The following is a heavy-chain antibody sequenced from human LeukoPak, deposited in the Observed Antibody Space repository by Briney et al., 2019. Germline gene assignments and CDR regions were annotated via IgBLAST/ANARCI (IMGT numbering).Heavy chain of an antibody. Sequence: SVKVSCKVSGYTLTELSMHWVRQAPGKGLEWMGGFDPEDGETIYAQKFQGRVTMTEDTSTDTAYMELRSLRSEDTAVYYCATEGLRTGSSPYYFDYWGQGTLVTVSS. J-gene: IGHJ4*02. CDR1: GYTLTELS. V-gene: IGHV1-24*01. CDR3: ATEGLRTGSSPYYFDY. D-gene: IGHD3/OR15-3a*01. CDR2: FDPEDGET.